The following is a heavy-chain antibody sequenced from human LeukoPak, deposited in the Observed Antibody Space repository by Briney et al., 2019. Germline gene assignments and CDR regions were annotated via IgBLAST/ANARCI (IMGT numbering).Heavy chain of an antibody. J-gene: IGHJ6*02. CDR3: ARDGYNSRWYYYYGMDV. D-gene: IGHD5-24*01. CDR1: GYTXTSYY. Sequence: APVKVSCKASGYTXTSYYFHWVRQAPGQGLEWMGIINPSGDGTSYAQKFQGRVTMTKDTSTSTVYMELSSLRTDDTAVYYCARDGYNSRWYYYYGMDVWGQGTTVTVSS. V-gene: IGHV1-46*01. CDR2: INPSGDGT.